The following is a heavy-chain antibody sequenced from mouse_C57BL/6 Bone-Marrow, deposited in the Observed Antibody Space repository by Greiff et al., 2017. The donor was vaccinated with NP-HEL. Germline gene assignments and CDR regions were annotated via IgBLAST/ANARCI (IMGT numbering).Heavy chain of an antibody. J-gene: IGHJ4*01. V-gene: IGHV2-2*01. CDR3: ARKGTYYSKGKYAMDY. D-gene: IGHD2-5*01. CDR1: GFSLTSYG. Sequence: VNLVESGPGLVQPSQSLSITCTVSGFSLTSYGVHWVRQSPGKGLEWLGVIWSGGSTDYNAAFISRLSISKDTSKSQVFVKMNSLQADDTAIYDCARKGTYYSKGKYAMDYWGQGTSVTVSS. CDR2: IWSGGST.